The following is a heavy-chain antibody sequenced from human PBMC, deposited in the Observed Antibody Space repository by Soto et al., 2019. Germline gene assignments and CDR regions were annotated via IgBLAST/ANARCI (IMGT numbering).Heavy chain of an antibody. CDR1: GFNFDDYA. CDR2: ISWNSGSI. V-gene: IGHV3-9*01. Sequence: VQLVESGGGLAQPGRSLRLSCAASGFNFDDYAMHWVRQAPGKGLEWVSGISWNSGSIAYGDSGKGRFTISRDNAKKYLYLQMNSLRTDDTALYYCAKAPGLREGGFDIWGQGTMVTVSS. D-gene: IGHD2-21*02. J-gene: IGHJ3*02. CDR3: AKAPGLREGGFDI.